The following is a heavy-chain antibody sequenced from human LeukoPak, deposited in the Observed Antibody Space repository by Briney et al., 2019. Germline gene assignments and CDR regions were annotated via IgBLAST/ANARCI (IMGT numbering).Heavy chain of an antibody. CDR3: ARCRSGDSSGYYCDY. CDR1: GFTFSSYA. V-gene: IGHV3-21*01. CDR2: ITGSSTYT. Sequence: GGSLRLSCAASGFTFSSYAMSWVRQAPGQGLEWVSFITGSSTYTSHADSLKGRFTISRDNANNSLFLQMDSLRAEDTAVYYCARCRSGDSSGYYCDYWGQGTLVTVSS. D-gene: IGHD3-22*01. J-gene: IGHJ4*02.